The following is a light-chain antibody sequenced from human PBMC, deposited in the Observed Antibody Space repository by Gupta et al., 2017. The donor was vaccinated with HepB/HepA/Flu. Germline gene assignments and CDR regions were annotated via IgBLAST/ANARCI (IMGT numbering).Light chain of an antibody. J-gene: IGLJ2*01. CDR3: AAWDESLNGVV. CDR2: NDD. V-gene: IGLV1-44*01. Sequence: SLLTQPPSVSGTPAQRVTMSCSGSSSNVGSKNVNWYQQLPGTAPKLLIYNDDERPSGVPDRFSGSKSDTSASLAISGLQSEDEADYYCAAWDESLNGVVFGGGTKLTVL. CDR1: SSNVGSKN.